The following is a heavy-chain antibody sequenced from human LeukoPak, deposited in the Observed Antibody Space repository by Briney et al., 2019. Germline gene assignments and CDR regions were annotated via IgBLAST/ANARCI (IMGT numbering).Heavy chain of an antibody. J-gene: IGHJ4*02. D-gene: IGHD4-17*01. CDR3: ARATVTTAERLFDY. V-gene: IGHV4-31*03. Sequence: SQTLSLTCTVSGGSISSGGYYWSWIRQHPGKGLEWIGYIYYSGSTYYNPSLKSRVTISVDTSKNQFSLKLSSVTAADTAVYYCARATVTTAERLFDYWGQGTLVTVSS. CDR2: IYYSGST. CDR1: GGSISSGGYY.